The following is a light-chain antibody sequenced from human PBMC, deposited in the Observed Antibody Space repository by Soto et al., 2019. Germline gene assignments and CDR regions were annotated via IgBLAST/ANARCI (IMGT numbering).Light chain of an antibody. J-gene: IGKJ2*01. CDR1: QTISSFY. CDR3: QQYGGSPPYT. V-gene: IGKV3-20*01. Sequence: EIVLTQSPGTLSLSPGERATLSCRASQTISSFYLAWYQLKPGQAPRLLIFAASRRATGIPERFSGSGSGTDFALTISGLEPEDFAVYYCQQYGGSPPYTFGQGTKLEIK. CDR2: AAS.